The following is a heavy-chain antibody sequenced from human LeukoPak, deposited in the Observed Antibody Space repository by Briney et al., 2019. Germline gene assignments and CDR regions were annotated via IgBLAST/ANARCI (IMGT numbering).Heavy chain of an antibody. CDR1: GFTFSDYY. D-gene: IGHD5-12*01. V-gene: IGHV3-11*01. J-gene: IGHJ4*02. CDR2: ISSSGSTI. CDR3: ARGYSGYDSPSYFDY. Sequence: GGSLRLSCAASGFTFSDYYMSWLRQAPGKGLEWVSYISSSGSTIYYADSVKGRFTISRDNAKNSLYLQMNSLRAEDTAVYYCARGYSGYDSPSYFDYWGQGTLVTVSS.